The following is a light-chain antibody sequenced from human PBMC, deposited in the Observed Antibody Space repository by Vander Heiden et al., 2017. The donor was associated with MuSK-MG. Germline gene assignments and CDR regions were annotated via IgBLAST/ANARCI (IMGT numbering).Light chain of an antibody. CDR3: QSAARSGASVV. V-gene: IGLV3-25*02. CDR1: GLPNQY. CDR2: KDT. J-gene: IGLJ2*01. Sequence: SFELTQPPSLSVSPGETARLPCSGDGLPNQYGYWYPHKPGQAPLLIIYKDTERPSGTPERFSGSTSETTATFTTTGVQAEEEADYYCQSAARSGASVVFGGGTKLTVL.